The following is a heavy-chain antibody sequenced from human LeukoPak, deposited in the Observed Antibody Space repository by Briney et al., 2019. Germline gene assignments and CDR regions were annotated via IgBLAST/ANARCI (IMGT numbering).Heavy chain of an antibody. CDR2: INHSGST. V-gene: IGHV4-39*07. CDR1: GGSISSSSYY. J-gene: IGHJ5*02. CDR3: ARVKGYQLLFNWFDP. D-gene: IGHD2-2*01. Sequence: SETLSLTCTVSGGSISSSSYYWSWIRQPPEKGLEWTGEINHSGSTNYNPSLKSRVTISVDTSKNQFSLKLSSVTAADTAVYYCARVKGYQLLFNWFDPWGQGTLVTVSS.